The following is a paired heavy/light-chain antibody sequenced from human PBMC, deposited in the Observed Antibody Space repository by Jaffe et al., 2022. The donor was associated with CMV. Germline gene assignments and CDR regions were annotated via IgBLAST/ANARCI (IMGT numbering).Heavy chain of an antibody. D-gene: IGHD3-3*01. CDR2: IKSNVHGGTV. Sequence: EAELVESGGGLVKPGGSLRLSCAASGFTFSNAWMSWVRQAPGKGLEWVGRIKSNVHGGTVDYAAPVKGRFTISRDDSTNSVYLQMDSLKTEDTAVYFCTTPYDVVDYWGQGTLVTVSS. J-gene: IGHJ4*02. CDR3: TTPYDVVDY. V-gene: IGHV3-15*01. CDR1: GFTFSNAW.
Light chain of an antibody. V-gene: IGLV3-27*01. CDR2: KDT. CDR3: YSATDENVV. J-gene: IGLJ2*01. Sequence: SYELTQPSSVSVSPGQTARITCSGDVLTRKYARWIQQKPGQAPVLVICKDTERPSGIPERFSGSISGTTVTLTITGAQVEDEADYYCYSATDENVVIGGGTKLTV. CDR1: VLTRKY.